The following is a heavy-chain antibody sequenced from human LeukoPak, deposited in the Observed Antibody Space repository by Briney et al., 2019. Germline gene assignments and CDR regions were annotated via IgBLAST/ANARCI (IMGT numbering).Heavy chain of an antibody. Sequence: TASETLSLTCTVSGVSISSSNSYRGWIRQPPGKGREWIGSIYYSGNTYYNASLKSQVSISIDTSKNQFSLRLTSVTAADTAVYYCARQTGSGLFILPGGQGTLVTVSS. CDR2: IYYSGNT. CDR1: GVSISSSNSY. V-gene: IGHV4-39*01. J-gene: IGHJ4*02. D-gene: IGHD3/OR15-3a*01. CDR3: ARQTGSGLFILP.